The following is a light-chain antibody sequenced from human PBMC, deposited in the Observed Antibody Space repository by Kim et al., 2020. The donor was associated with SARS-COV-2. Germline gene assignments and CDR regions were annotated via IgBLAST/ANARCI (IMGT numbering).Light chain of an antibody. Sequence: QSALTQPPSVSGSPGQSVTISCIGTSSDVGSYNRVSWYQQPPGTAPKLMIYEVTNRPSGVPARFSGSKSGNTASLTISGLQAEDEADYYCSSYTSSNTRYVFGTGTKVTVL. CDR3: SSYTSSNTRYV. CDR1: SSDVGSYNR. J-gene: IGLJ1*01. V-gene: IGLV2-18*02. CDR2: EVT.